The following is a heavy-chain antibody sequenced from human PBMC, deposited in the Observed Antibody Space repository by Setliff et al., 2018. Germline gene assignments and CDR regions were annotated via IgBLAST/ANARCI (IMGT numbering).Heavy chain of an antibody. CDR3: ARAGPTVTFFRVLVISWWDP. V-gene: IGHV4-61*02. Sequence: PSETLSLTCTVSGDSISSGSYYWTWIRQPAGKGLEWIGRFHTGGSTNYSRSLRSRVSISVDTSKNQFSLKLSSVTAADTATYYCARAGPTVTFFRVLVISWWDPWGQGSLVTVS. CDR1: GDSISSGSYY. J-gene: IGHJ5*02. D-gene: IGHD3-3*01. CDR2: FHTGGST.